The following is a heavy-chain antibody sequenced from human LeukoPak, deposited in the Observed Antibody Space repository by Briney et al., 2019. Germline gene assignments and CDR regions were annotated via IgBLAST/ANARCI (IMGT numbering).Heavy chain of an antibody. D-gene: IGHD1-26*01. CDR2: ISGSGGST. CDR3: ARDRIVGATDY. CDR1: GFTFSSYA. Sequence: GGSLRLSCAASGFTFSSYAMHWVRQAPGKGLEWVSAISGSGGSTYYADSVKGRFTISRDNAKNSLYLQMNSLRAEDTAVYYCARDRIVGATDYWGQGTLVTVSS. J-gene: IGHJ4*02. V-gene: IGHV3-23*01.